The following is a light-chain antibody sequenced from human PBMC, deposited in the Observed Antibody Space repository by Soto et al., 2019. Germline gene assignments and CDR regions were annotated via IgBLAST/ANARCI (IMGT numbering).Light chain of an antibody. Sequence: QLVLTQPPSVSGAPGQRVTISCTGSSSNIGAGYDVQWYQQLPGTAPKLVIYGNSNRPSGVPDRFSGSKSGTSASLAITGLQAEDEADYYCQSYDSSLRGVVFGGGTKLTVL. CDR3: QSYDSSLRGVV. V-gene: IGLV1-40*01. CDR1: SSNIGAGYD. J-gene: IGLJ2*01. CDR2: GNS.